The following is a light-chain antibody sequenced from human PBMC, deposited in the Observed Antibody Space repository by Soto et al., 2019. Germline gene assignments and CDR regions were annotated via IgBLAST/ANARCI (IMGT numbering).Light chain of an antibody. CDR1: SNDVGGYNY. Sequence: QSVLTQPASVSGSPGQSITISCTGTSNDVGGYNYVSWYQQHPGKAPKLMISDVSNLPSGVSNRFSGAKSGNTDSLTISGLQAEVEADYYCSTYTSSSTRVFGGGTKQTV. CDR2: DVS. CDR3: STYTSSSTRV. J-gene: IGLJ2*01. V-gene: IGLV2-14*01.